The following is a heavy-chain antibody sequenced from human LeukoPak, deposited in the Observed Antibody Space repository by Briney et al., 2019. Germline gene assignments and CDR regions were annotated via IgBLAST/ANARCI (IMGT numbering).Heavy chain of an antibody. CDR2: INHSGST. CDR3: AWGPQGWNWFDP. Sequence: SETLSLTCAVYGGSFSGYYWSWIRQPPGKGLEWIGEINHSGSTNYNPSLKSRVTISVDTSKNQLSLKVSSATAADTAVYYCAWGPQGWNWFDPWGQGTLVTVSS. D-gene: IGHD2-15*01. J-gene: IGHJ5*02. V-gene: IGHV4-34*01. CDR1: GGSFSGYY.